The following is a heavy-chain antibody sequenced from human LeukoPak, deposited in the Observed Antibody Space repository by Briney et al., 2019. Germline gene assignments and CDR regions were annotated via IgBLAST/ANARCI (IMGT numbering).Heavy chain of an antibody. CDR2: ISTSGGST. Sequence: PGGSLRLSCAASGFTFNTYDMSWVRQAPGKGLEWVSSISTSGGSTYYADSVKGRFTISRDNSKNTLYLQMNSLRAEDTAVYYCVKGRTSGYYAHFDQWGQGTQVTVSS. CDR1: GFTFNTYD. D-gene: IGHD3-22*01. V-gene: IGHV3-23*01. CDR3: VKGRTSGYYAHFDQ. J-gene: IGHJ4*02.